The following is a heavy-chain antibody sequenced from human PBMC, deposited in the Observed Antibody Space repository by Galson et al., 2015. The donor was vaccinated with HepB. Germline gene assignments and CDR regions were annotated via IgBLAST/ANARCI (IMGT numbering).Heavy chain of an antibody. CDR1: GFTVSSNY. J-gene: IGHJ4*02. Sequence: SLRLSCAASGFTVSSNYMSWVRQAPGKGLEWVSVIYIGGTTNYADSVKGRFTISRDNSKNPLYLQMNNLRAEDTAVYYCARDLRTQQLVDYWGQGTLVTVSS. CDR2: IYIGGTT. V-gene: IGHV3-53*01. D-gene: IGHD6-13*01. CDR3: ARDLRTQQLVDY.